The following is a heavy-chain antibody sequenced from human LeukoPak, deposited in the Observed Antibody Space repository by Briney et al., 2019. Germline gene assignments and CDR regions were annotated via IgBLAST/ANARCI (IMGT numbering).Heavy chain of an antibody. Sequence: GGTLRLSCAASGFTFSSYGMSWVRQAPGKGLEWVSAISGSGGSTYYADSVKGRFTISRDNSKNTLYLQMNSLRAEDTAVYYCANSMLGGPYSADYWGQGTLVTVSS. CDR1: GFTFSSYG. CDR2: ISGSGGST. CDR3: ANSMLGGPYSADY. D-gene: IGHD3-10*02. J-gene: IGHJ4*02. V-gene: IGHV3-23*01.